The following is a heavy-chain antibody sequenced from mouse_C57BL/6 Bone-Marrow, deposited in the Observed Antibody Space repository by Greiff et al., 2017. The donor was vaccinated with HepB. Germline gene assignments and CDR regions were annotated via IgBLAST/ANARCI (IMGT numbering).Heavy chain of an antibody. J-gene: IGHJ4*01. CDR3: ARPITKRYYAMDY. V-gene: IGHV5-12*01. Sequence: EVMLVESGGGLVQPGGSLKLSCAASGFTFSDYYMYWVRQTPEKRLEWVAYISNGGGSTYYPDTVKGRFTISRDNAKNTLYLQMSRLKSEDTAMYYCARPITKRYYAMDYWGQGTSVTVSS. CDR1: GFTFSDYY. D-gene: IGHD2-4*01. CDR2: ISNGGGST.